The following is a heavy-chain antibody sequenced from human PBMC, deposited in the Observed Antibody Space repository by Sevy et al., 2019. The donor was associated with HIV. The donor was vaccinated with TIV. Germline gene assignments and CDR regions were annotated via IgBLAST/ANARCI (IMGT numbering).Heavy chain of an antibody. J-gene: IGHJ4*02. D-gene: IGHD3-22*01. Sequence: GGSLRLSCTGSGFTFGDYAMSWFRQAPGMGLEWVGFIRSKDYGGATEYAASVKARCTISRDDSKSIDDLQMNSLKTEDTAVYYCTRGYYYDSSGYSDYWGQGTLVTVSS. V-gene: IGHV3-49*03. CDR3: TRGYYYDSSGYSDY. CDR1: GFTFGDYA. CDR2: IRSKDYGGAT.